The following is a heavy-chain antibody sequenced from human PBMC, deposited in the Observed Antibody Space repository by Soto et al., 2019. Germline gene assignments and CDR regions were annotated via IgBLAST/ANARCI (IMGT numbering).Heavy chain of an antibody. V-gene: IGHV3-23*01. D-gene: IGHD6-19*01. J-gene: IGHJ5*02. CDR1: GFTFSSYA. CDR3: AKDRGIAVAQPFPNWFDP. Sequence: GSLRLPCAASGFTFSSYAMSWVRQAPGKGLEWVSAISGSGGSTYYADSVKGRFTISRDNSKNTLYLQMNSLRAEDTAVYYCAKDRGIAVAQPFPNWFDPWGQGTLVTVSS. CDR2: ISGSGGST.